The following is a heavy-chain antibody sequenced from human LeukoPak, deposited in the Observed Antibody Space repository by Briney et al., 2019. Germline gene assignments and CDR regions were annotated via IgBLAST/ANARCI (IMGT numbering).Heavy chain of an antibody. CDR3: ARLSSGYLWFDP. J-gene: IGHJ5*02. Sequence: PSETLSLTCTVSGGSIRSYYWSWIRQPPGKGLEWIGYIYYSGSTKYNPSLKSRVTISVDTSKNQFSLKLSSVTAADTAMYYCARLSSGYLWFDPWGQGTLVTVSS. CDR1: GGSIRSYY. D-gene: IGHD3-22*01. V-gene: IGHV4-59*01. CDR2: IYYSGST.